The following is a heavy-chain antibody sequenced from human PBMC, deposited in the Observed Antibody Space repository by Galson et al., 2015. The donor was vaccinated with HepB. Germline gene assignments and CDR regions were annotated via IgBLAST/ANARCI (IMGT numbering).Heavy chain of an antibody. J-gene: IGHJ4*02. V-gene: IGHV1-2*02. D-gene: IGHD6-6*01. Sequence: SVKVSCKASACTFTDYYIHWVRQAPGQGLEWMGWINPQTGDTNYAQTFQGRVTLTRDKSITTAYMELSRLQFDDTAVYFCARAYSSSSRLSGRYWGQGTLVTVSS. CDR1: ACTFTDYY. CDR2: INPQTGDT. CDR3: ARAYSSSSRLSGRY.